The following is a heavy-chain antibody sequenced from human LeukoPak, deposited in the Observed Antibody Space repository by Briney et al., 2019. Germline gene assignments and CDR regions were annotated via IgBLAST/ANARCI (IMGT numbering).Heavy chain of an antibody. Sequence: ASAKVSCKVSGYTLTELSMHWVRKAPGKGLEWMGGFDPEDGETIYAQKFQGRVTMTEDTSTDTAYMELSSLRSEDTAVYYCATWNDITMVRGVIAYGMDVWGQGTTVTVSS. D-gene: IGHD3-10*01. CDR2: FDPEDGET. CDR3: ATWNDITMVRGVIAYGMDV. CDR1: GYTLTELS. J-gene: IGHJ6*02. V-gene: IGHV1-24*01.